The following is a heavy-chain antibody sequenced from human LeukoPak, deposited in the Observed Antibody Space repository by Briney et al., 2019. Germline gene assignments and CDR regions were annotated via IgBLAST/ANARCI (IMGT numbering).Heavy chain of an antibody. V-gene: IGHV3-11*04. CDR2: ISSSGSTI. J-gene: IGHJ4*02. Sequence: GGSLRLPCAASGFTFSDYYMSWIRQAPGKGLEWVSYISSSGSTIYYADSVKGRFTISRDNAKNSLYLQMNSLRAEDTAVYYCARDHKPYYFDYWGQGTLVTVSS. CDR1: GFTFSDYY. CDR3: ARDHKPYYFDY.